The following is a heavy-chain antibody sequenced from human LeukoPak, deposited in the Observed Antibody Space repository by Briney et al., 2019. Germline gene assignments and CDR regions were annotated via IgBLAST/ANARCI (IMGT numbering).Heavy chain of an antibody. V-gene: IGHV4-34*01. CDR2: INHSGST. J-gene: IGHJ4*02. CDR3: ARDLYSSPFDY. D-gene: IGHD6-13*01. Sequence: PSETLSLTCAVYGGSFSGYYWSWIRQPPGKGLEWIGEINHSGSTNYNPSLKSRVTISVDTSKNQFSLKLSSVTAADTAVYYCARDLYSSPFDYWGQGTLVTVSS. CDR1: GGSFSGYY.